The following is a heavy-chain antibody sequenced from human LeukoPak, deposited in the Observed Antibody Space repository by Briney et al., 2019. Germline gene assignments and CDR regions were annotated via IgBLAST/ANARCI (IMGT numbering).Heavy chain of an antibody. CDR2: INNDGSTT. D-gene: IGHD5-12*01. Sequence: GGSRRLSCAASGFTLSSYWMHWVRQAPGKGLVWVSRINNDGSTTNYADSVKGRFTISRDNAKNTLYLQMNSLRAEDTAVYYCARDLVVATGPDYWGQGTLVTVPS. V-gene: IGHV3-74*01. J-gene: IGHJ4*02. CDR1: GFTLSSYW. CDR3: ARDLVVATGPDY.